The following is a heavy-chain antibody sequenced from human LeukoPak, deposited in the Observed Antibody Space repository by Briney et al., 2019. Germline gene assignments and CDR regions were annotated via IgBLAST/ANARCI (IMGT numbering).Heavy chain of an antibody. CDR3: ASSLRFLEWTIDY. J-gene: IGHJ4*02. D-gene: IGHD3-3*01. CDR2: IWYDGSNK. Sequence: PGGSLRLSCAASGFTFSSYGMHWVRQAPGKGLEWVAVIWYDGSNKYYADSVKGRFTISRDNSKNTLYLQMNSLRAEDTAVYYCASSLRFLEWTIDYWGQGTLVTVSP. CDR1: GFTFSSYG. V-gene: IGHV3-33*01.